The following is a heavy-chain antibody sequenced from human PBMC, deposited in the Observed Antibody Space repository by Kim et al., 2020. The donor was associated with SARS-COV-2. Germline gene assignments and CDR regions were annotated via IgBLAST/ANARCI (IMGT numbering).Heavy chain of an antibody. CDR3: AREGRHCSGTACYLFDY. Sequence: GGSLRLSCAASGFIFDTYAMHWVRQTPGRRLEYVSAISSNGADPYYADSVKGRFIISRDNSKSTMYLQMGSLRADDMAVYYCAREGRHCSGTACYLFDYWGQGTLVTVSS. V-gene: IGHV3-64*02. CDR2: ISSNGADP. D-gene: IGHD2-2*01. J-gene: IGHJ4*02. CDR1: GFIFDTYA.